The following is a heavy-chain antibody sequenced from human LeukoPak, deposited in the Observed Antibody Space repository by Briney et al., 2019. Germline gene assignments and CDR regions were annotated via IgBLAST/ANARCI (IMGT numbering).Heavy chain of an antibody. D-gene: IGHD6-13*01. CDR1: GGSFSGYY. Sequence: SETLSLTCAVYGGSFSGYYWSWNRQPPGKGLEWIGEINHSGSTNYNPSLKSRVTISVDTSKNQFSLKLSSVTAADTAVYYCARGRLKQHSPLGYWGQGTLVTVSS. J-gene: IGHJ4*02. CDR3: ARGRLKQHSPLGY. V-gene: IGHV4-34*01. CDR2: INHSGST.